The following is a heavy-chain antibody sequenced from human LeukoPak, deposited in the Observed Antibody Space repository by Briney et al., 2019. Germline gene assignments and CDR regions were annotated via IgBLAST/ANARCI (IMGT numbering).Heavy chain of an antibody. CDR2: IYYSGST. V-gene: IGHV4-39*07. CDR1: GGSISSSSYY. Sequence: PSETLSLTCTVSGGSISSSSYYWGWIRQPPGKGLEWIGSIYYSGSTYYNPSLKSRVTISVDTSKNQFSLKLSSVTAADTAVYYCARDPVNDSSGCYGYWGQGTLVTVSS. CDR3: ARDPVNDSSGCYGY. D-gene: IGHD3-22*01. J-gene: IGHJ4*02.